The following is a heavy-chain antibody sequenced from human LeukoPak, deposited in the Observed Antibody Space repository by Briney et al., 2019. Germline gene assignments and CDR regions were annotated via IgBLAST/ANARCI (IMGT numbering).Heavy chain of an antibody. D-gene: IGHD6-6*01. V-gene: IGHV3-23*01. J-gene: IGHJ3*02. Sequence: GGSLRLSCAASRFTFSSYAMSWVRQAPGKGLEWVSTISSSGGYTYYADSVKGRFTISRDNSKNTLYLQMNSLRAEDTAVYYCAKDLREYSSSPRNAFDIWGQGTMVTVSS. CDR2: ISSSGGYT. CDR1: RFTFSSYA. CDR3: AKDLREYSSSPRNAFDI.